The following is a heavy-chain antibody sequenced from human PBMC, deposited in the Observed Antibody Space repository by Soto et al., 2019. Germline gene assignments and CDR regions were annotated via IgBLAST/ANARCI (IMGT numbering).Heavy chain of an antibody. CDR3: ASALTYSGSGSYYLHGGWFDP. V-gene: IGHV1-24*01. CDR2: FDPEDGET. J-gene: IGHJ5*02. CDR1: GYTLTELS. D-gene: IGHD3-10*01. Sequence: QVQLVQSGAEVKKPGASVKVSCKVSGYTLTELSMHWVRQAPGKGLEWMGGFDPEDGETIYAQKFQGRGTMTEDTSTDTAYMELSILRSEDTAVYYCASALTYSGSGSYYLHGGWFDPWGEGTLVTVSS.